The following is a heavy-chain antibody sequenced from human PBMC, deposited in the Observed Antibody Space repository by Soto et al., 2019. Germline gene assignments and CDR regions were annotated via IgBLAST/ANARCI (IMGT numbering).Heavy chain of an antibody. CDR1: GYTFTIFK. Sequence: QVQLVQSGAEVRKPGASVKVSCKASGYTFTIFKITWVRQAPGQGLEWMGWISTDNGDTNSAQSLQGRATMTTHTSTTTAFMELRSLTSDDTAVYFCGRGENWFDSWGQGTLVTVSS. D-gene: IGHD1-26*01. CDR2: ISTDNGDT. CDR3: GRGENWFDS. V-gene: IGHV1-18*01. J-gene: IGHJ5*01.